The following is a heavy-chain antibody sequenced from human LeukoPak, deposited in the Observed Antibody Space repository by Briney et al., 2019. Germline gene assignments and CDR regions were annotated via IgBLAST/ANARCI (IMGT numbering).Heavy chain of an antibody. CDR2: IIPILGIA. CDR1: GGTFSSYA. D-gene: IGHD4-17*01. V-gene: IGHV1-69*10. CDR3: AGFQKDYGENYYYGMDV. J-gene: IGHJ6*02. Sequence: ASVKVSCKASGGTFSSYAISWVRQAPGQGLEWMGRIIPILGIANYAQKFQGRVTITADKSTSTAYMELSSLRSEDTAVYYCAGFQKDYGENYYYGMDVWGQGTTVTVSS.